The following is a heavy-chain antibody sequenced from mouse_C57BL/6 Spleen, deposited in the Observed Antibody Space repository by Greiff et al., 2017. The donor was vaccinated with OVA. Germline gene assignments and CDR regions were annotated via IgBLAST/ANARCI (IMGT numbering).Heavy chain of an antibody. D-gene: IGHD1-1*01. CDR3: ARKDYGSSSYYFDY. Sequence: EVMLVESGGGLVKPGGSLKLSCAASGFTFSSYAMSWVRQTPEKRLAWVATISDGGSYTYYPDNVKGRFTISRDNAKNNLYLQMSHLKSEDTAMYYCARKDYGSSSYYFDYWGQGTTLTVSS. CDR1: GFTFSSYA. J-gene: IGHJ2*01. CDR2: ISDGGSYT. V-gene: IGHV5-4*03.